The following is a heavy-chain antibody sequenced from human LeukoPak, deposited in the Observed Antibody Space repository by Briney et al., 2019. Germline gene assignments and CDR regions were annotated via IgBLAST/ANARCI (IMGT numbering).Heavy chain of an antibody. Sequence: SETLSLSCTVSGDSLSSSSYYWGWIRQPPGKGLEWIGTVYYSGSTYYKPSLNSRVTISIDTSKKQFSLKLTSVTAADTAVYYCARQLGGTTFDYWGQGTLVTVSS. CDR3: ARQLGGTTFDY. J-gene: IGHJ4*02. CDR2: VYYSGST. CDR1: GDSLSSSSYY. D-gene: IGHD3-16*01. V-gene: IGHV4-39*01.